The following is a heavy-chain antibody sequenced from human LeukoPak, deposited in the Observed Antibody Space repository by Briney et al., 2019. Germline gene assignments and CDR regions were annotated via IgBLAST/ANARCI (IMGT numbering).Heavy chain of an antibody. D-gene: IGHD2-15*01. J-gene: IGHJ6*03. CDR2: INPNSGGT. Sequence: ASVKVPCKASGYTFTGYYMHWVRQAPGQGLEWMGWINPNSGGTNYAQKFQGRVTMTRDTSISTAYTELSRLRSDDTAVYYCSAHSRGYYYYYMDVWGKGTTVTVSS. CDR1: GYTFTGYY. V-gene: IGHV1-2*02. CDR3: SAHSRGYYYYYMDV.